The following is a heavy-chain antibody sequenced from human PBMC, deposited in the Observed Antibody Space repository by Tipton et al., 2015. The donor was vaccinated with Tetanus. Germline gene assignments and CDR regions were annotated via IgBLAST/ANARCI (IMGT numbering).Heavy chain of an antibody. J-gene: IGHJ4*02. CDR2: INHSGTS. CDR1: GGAFSGYY. V-gene: IGHV4-34*01. D-gene: IGHD2-2*01. CDR3: AEGRRFCSSNSCHEYYFDS. Sequence: TLSLTCAVNGGAFSGYYWTWIRQSPGKGLEWIGEINHSGTSNHNPSLKSRVTTSVDTSKNHFSLRLSSVTAAETAVYYCAEGRRFCSSNSCHEYYFDSWGRGTLVTVSS.